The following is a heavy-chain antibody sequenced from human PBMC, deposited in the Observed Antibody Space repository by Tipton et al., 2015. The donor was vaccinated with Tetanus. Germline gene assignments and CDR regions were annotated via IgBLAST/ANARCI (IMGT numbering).Heavy chain of an antibody. J-gene: IGHJ3*01. CDR3: ARRSHIGAPV. Sequence: TLSLTCRVSGGSMKSYYWSWIRQPPGKGLEWIGYIYSSGSFNYNPSLRGRVTISIDTSRNQFSLQLSSVTAADTALYFCARRSHIGAPVWGQGTLVTVAS. V-gene: IGHV4-4*08. CDR2: IYSSGSF. D-gene: IGHD2-21*01. CDR1: GGSMKSYY.